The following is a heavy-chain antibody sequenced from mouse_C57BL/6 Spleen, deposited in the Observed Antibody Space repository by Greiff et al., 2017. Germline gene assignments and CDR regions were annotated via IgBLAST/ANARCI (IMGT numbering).Heavy chain of an antibody. Sequence: VQLKESGAELVKPGASVTLSCTASGFNIKDYYMHWVKQRTEQGLEWIGRIDPEDGETKYAPKFQGKATITADTSSNTAYLQLSSLTSEDTAVYYCARGGGYYRYFDVWGTGTTVTVSS. CDR1: GFNIKDYY. V-gene: IGHV14-2*01. CDR2: IDPEDGET. D-gene: IGHD1-1*02. J-gene: IGHJ1*03. CDR3: ARGGGYYRYFDV.